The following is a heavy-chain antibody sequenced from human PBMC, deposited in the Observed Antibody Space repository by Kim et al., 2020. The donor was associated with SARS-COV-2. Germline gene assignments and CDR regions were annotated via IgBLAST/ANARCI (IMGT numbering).Heavy chain of an antibody. Sequence: GGSLRLSCAASGFTFSSYGMHWVRQAPGKGLEWVAVISYDGSNKYYADSVKGRFTISRDNSKNTLYLQMNSLRAEDTAVYYCAKDSKGVRFLEWLPTSAIDYWGQGTLVTVSS. J-gene: IGHJ4*02. CDR2: ISYDGSNK. CDR3: AKDSKGVRFLEWLPTSAIDY. D-gene: IGHD3-3*01. CDR1: GFTFSSYG. V-gene: IGHV3-30*18.